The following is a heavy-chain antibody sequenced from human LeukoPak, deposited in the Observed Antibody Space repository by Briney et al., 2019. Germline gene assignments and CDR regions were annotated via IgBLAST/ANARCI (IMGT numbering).Heavy chain of an antibody. CDR1: GGSFSGYS. CDR2: INPGGST. J-gene: IGHJ5*02. CDR3: ARVRDYYDSSGYRFDP. Sequence: SETLSLTCAVYGGSFSGYSWSWIRQPPGKGLEWIGEINPGGSTNYNPSLKSRVTISVDTSKNQFSLKLSSVTAADTAVYYCARVRDYYDSSGYRFDPWGQGTLVTVSS. D-gene: IGHD3-22*01. V-gene: IGHV4-34*01.